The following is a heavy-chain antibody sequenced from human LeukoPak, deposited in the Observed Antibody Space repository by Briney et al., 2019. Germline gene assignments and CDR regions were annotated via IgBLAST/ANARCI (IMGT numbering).Heavy chain of an antibody. CDR2: INPNSGGT. V-gene: IGHV1-2*02. CDR3: ARVSLAGYDSSGYYSPFDY. D-gene: IGHD3-22*01. Sequence: ASVKVSCKASGYTFTGYYMHWVRQAPGQGLEWMGWINPNSGGTNYAQKFQGRVTMTRDTSISTAYMELSRLRSDDTAVYYCARVSLAGYDSSGYYSPFDYWGQGTLVTVSS. J-gene: IGHJ4*02. CDR1: GYTFTGYY.